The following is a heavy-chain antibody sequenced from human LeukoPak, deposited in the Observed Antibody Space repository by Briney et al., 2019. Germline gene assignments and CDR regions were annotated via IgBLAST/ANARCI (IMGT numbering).Heavy chain of an antibody. J-gene: IGHJ6*02. Sequence: PSETLSLTCTVSGGSISSYYWSWIRQPPGKGPEWIGYIYYSGSTNYNPSLKSRVTISVDTSKNQFSLKLSSVTAADTAVYYCARVPAGTANYYYYYGMDVWGQGTTVTVSS. CDR2: IYYSGST. CDR1: GGSISSYY. V-gene: IGHV4-59*01. CDR3: ARVPAGTANYYYYYGMDV. D-gene: IGHD6-19*01.